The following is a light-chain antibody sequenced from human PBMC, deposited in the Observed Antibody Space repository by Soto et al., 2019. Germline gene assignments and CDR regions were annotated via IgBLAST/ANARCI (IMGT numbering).Light chain of an antibody. CDR2: RAS. CDR3: QQYDNLPSYT. CDR1: QDISNY. V-gene: IGKV1-33*01. J-gene: IGKJ2*01. Sequence: DIQMSQSPSSLSASVGDRVTINCQASQDISNYLNWYQHKPGKAPKLLIFRASNLETGVPSRFSGGGSGTQFTFTISSLQPEDIATYYCQQYDNLPSYTFGPGTKLEIK.